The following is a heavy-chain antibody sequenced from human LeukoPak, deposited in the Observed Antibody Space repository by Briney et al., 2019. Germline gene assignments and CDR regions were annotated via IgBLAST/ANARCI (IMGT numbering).Heavy chain of an antibody. CDR1: GFTFNGYY. D-gene: IGHD1-26*01. CDR2: IHPYSGGS. J-gene: IGHJ3*02. CDR3: ASAVPAIVIPQSGFDI. V-gene: IGHV1-2*06. Sequence: ASVKVSCKASGFTFNGYYVHWVRQAPGQGLEWMGRIHPYSGGSNSAQKFQGRVTMARDMSINTVYMGLSGLRSDDTALYYCASAVPAIVIPQSGFDIWGPGTMVTVSS.